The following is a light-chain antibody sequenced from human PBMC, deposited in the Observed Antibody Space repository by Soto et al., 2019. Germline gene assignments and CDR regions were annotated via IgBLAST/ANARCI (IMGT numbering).Light chain of an antibody. CDR3: TSYSSSDIFYV. J-gene: IGLJ1*01. Sequence: QSVLTAPASVSGSPGRSITISCTGTSSDIGGYYYVSWYQHHPGKAPKLLIYQVTNRPSRVSNRFSGSKSGNTASLTISGLQADDEADYYCTSYSSSDIFYVFGTGTKVTAL. V-gene: IGLV2-14*01. CDR2: QVT. CDR1: SSDIGGYYY.